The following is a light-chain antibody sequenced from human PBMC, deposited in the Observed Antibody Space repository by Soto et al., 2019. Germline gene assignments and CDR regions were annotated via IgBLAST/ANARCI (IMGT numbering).Light chain of an antibody. J-gene: IGKJ4*01. V-gene: IGKV3-11*01. Sequence: EIVLTQSPATLSLSPGERATLSCRASQSVSSYLAWYQQKPGQGPRLLIYDASNRATGIPARFSGSGSGTYFTLTISSLEPEDFAVYYCQQRSNWPLTFGGGTKVEIK. CDR3: QQRSNWPLT. CDR2: DAS. CDR1: QSVSSY.